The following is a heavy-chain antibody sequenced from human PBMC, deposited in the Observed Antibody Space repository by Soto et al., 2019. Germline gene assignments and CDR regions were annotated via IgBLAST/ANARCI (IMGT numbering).Heavy chain of an antibody. CDR2: ISGSGGST. Sequence: GGSLRLSCAASGFTFSNYAMSWVRQAPGKGLEWVSGISGSGGSTYYADSVKGRFTISRDNSKNTLYLQLNSLRAEDTAVFYCAKWPRRVSGGVVVSSDAFDIWGQGTMVTVSS. CDR1: GFTFSNYA. CDR3: AKWPRRVSGGVVVSSDAFDI. J-gene: IGHJ3*02. D-gene: IGHD3-16*02. V-gene: IGHV3-23*01.